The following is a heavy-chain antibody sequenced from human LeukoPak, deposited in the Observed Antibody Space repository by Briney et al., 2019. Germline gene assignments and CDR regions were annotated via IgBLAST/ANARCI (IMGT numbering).Heavy chain of an antibody. CDR2: IKEDGSEK. Sequence: GGSLRLSCAASGFTFSSYSMNWVRQAPGKGLEWVANIKEDGSEKYYVDSVKGRFTISRDNAKNSLYLQMNSLRVEDTAVYYCWSHQRDYWGQGALVTVSS. CDR3: WSHQRDY. CDR1: GFTFSSYS. J-gene: IGHJ4*02. D-gene: IGHD6-25*01. V-gene: IGHV3-7*01.